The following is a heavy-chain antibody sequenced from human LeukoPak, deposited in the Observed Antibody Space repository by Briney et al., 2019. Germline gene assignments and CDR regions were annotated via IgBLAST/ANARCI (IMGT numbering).Heavy chain of an antibody. CDR1: GYSSTNYG. J-gene: IGHJ4*02. Sequence: ASVKVSCKASGYSSTNYGISWVRQAPGQGLEWMGWINTNTGNPTYAQGFTGRFVFSLDTSVSTAYLQISSLKAEDTAVYYCARDGLHYYDSSGYYQLDYWGQGTLVTVSS. V-gene: IGHV7-4-1*02. CDR3: ARDGLHYYDSSGYYQLDY. CDR2: INTNTGNP. D-gene: IGHD3-22*01.